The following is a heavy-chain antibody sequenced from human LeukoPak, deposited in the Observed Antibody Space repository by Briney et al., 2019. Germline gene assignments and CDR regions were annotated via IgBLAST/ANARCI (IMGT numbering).Heavy chain of an antibody. D-gene: IGHD3-10*01. CDR3: AYFGESRSP. Sequence: GGSLRLSCAVSGFTFSSNGMHWVRQAPGKGLEWVALISYDGSNKNYADSVKGRFTISRDNSKNTLFLNMNSLRAEDTAVYFCAYFGESRSPWGQGTLVTVSS. CDR2: ISYDGSNK. V-gene: IGHV3-30*03. J-gene: IGHJ5*02. CDR1: GFTFSSNG.